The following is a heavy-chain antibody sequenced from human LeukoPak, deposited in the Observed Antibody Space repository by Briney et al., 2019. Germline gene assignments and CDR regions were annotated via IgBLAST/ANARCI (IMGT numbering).Heavy chain of an antibody. CDR2: IYYSGST. CDR1: GGSISSYY. Sequence: SETLSLTCTVSGGSISSYYWSWIRQPPGKGLEWIGYIYYSGSTDYNPSLKSRVTISVDTSKNQFSLKLSSVTAADTAVYYCARPLHDYGDYDFGYWGQGTLVTVSS. CDR3: ARPLHDYGDYDFGY. J-gene: IGHJ4*02. D-gene: IGHD4-17*01. V-gene: IGHV4-59*08.